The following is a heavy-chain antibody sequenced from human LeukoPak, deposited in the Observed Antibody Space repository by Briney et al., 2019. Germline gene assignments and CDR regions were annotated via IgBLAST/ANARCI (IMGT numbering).Heavy chain of an antibody. Sequence: ASVKVSCKASGGTFSSYAISWGRQAPGQGLEWMGRIIPILGIANYAQKFQGRVTMTRNTSISTAYMELSSLRSEDTAVYYCARGYYYGSGTNDGMDVWGQGTTVTVSS. J-gene: IGHJ6*02. CDR1: GGTFSSYA. D-gene: IGHD3-10*01. V-gene: IGHV1-69*04. CDR2: IIPILGIA. CDR3: ARGYYYGSGTNDGMDV.